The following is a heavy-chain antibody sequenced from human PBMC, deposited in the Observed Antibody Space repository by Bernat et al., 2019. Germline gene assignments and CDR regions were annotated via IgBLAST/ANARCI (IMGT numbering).Heavy chain of an antibody. J-gene: IGHJ6*02. CDR3: ATDAGDAGRSQGYYYYSGVDV. D-gene: IGHD1-26*01. CDR1: GFTLSSYW. V-gene: IGHV3-7*03. Sequence: EVQLVVSGGGVVQPGGSLRLACAASGFTLSSYWMSWVRQAPGQGLEWVANKKQVGSENYYVDCVKGRCTLSRDNAKNSLYLHINSLRAEDTAGQYSATDAGDAGRSQGYYYYSGVDVWGQGTTVTVSS. CDR2: KKQVGSEN.